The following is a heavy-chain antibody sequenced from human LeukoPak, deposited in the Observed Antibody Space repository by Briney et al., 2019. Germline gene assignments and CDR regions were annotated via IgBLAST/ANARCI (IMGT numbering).Heavy chain of an antibody. CDR1: GGSISSSSYY. CDR2: IYYSGST. Sequence: TSETLSLTCTVSGGSISSSSYYWGWIRQPPGKGLEWIGSIYYSGSTYYNPSLKSRVTISVDTSKNQFSLKLSSVTAADTAVYYCARTHFTAMVYDYYYYMDVWGKGTTVTVSS. J-gene: IGHJ6*03. CDR3: ARTHFTAMVYDYYYYMDV. V-gene: IGHV4-39*07. D-gene: IGHD5-18*01.